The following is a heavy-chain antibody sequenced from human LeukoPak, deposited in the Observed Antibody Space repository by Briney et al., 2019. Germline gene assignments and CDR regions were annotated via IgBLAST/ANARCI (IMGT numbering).Heavy chain of an antibody. CDR2: INPSGGST. J-gene: IGHJ4*02. CDR1: GYTFTSYY. CDR3: ARDWDERQPFDY. V-gene: IGHV1-46*01. Sequence: ASVKVSCKASGYTFTSYYMHWVRQAPGQGLEWMGIINPSGGSTSYAQKFQGRVTMTRDMSTSTVYMELGSLRSEDTAVYYCARDWDERQPFDYWGQGTLVTVSS. D-gene: IGHD1-1*01.